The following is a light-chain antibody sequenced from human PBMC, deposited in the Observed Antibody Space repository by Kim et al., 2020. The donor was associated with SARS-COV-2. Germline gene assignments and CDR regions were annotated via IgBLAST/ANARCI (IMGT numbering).Light chain of an antibody. CDR3: SSYAGSNNLI. V-gene: IGLV2-8*01. Sequence: QSALTQPPSASGSPGQSVTISCTGTSGDVGGYNYVSWYQQHPGEAPKLMIYEVTKRPSGVPDRFSGSKSGNTASLTVSGLQTEDEADYYCSSYAGSNNLIFGGGTQLTVL. CDR2: EVT. CDR1: SGDVGGYNY. J-gene: IGLJ2*01.